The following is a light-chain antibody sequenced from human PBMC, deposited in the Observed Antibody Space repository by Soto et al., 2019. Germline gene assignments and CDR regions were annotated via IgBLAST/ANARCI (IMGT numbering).Light chain of an antibody. CDR1: SSDVGGYSF. CDR3: ISYTSSSTLVV. CDR2: DVS. J-gene: IGLJ2*01. V-gene: IGLV2-14*01. Sequence: QSVLTQPASVSGSPGQSITISCTGTSSDVGGYSFVSWYQQHPGKAPKLMIYDVSNRPSGVSNRFSGSKSGNTASLTISGLRAEDEADYYCISYTSSSTLVVFGGGTKLTVL.